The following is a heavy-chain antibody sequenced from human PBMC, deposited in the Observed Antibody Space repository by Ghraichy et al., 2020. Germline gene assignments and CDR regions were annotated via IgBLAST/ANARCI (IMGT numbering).Heavy chain of an antibody. CDR2: ISAYNGNT. J-gene: IGHJ4*02. D-gene: IGHD2-2*01. V-gene: IGHV1-18*01. Sequence: ASVKVSCKASGYTFTSYGISWVRQAPGQGLEWMGWISAYNGNTNYAQKLQGRVTMTTDTSTSTAYMELRSLRSDDTAVYYCARLVLGYCSSTSCYHFDYWGQGTLVTVSS. CDR3: ARLVLGYCSSTSCYHFDY. CDR1: GYTFTSYG.